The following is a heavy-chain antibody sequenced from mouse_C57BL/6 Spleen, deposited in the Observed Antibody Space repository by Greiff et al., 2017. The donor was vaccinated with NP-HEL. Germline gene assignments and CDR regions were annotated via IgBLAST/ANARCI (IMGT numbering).Heavy chain of an antibody. J-gene: IGHJ1*03. Sequence: QVQLQQPGAELVRPGSSVKLSCKASGYTFTSYWMDWVKQRPGQGLEWIGNIYPSDSETHYNQKFKDKATLTVDKSSSTAYMQLSSLTSEDSAVYYCARYIPETGDWYFDVWGTGTTVTVSS. CDR2: IYPSDSET. V-gene: IGHV1-61*01. D-gene: IGHD3-2*01. CDR1: GYTFTSYW. CDR3: ARYIPETGDWYFDV.